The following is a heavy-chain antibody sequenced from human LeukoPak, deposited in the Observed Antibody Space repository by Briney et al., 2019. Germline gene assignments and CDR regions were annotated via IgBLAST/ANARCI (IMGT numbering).Heavy chain of an antibody. V-gene: IGHV3-23*01. Sequence: PGRSLRLSCTASGFTFGDYAMTWVRQAPGKGLEWASAISSSGGSTSYADSVKGRFTISRDNSKNTLYLQMNSLRAEDTAVYYCAKRVALDYWGQGTLVTVSS. CDR2: ISSSGGST. D-gene: IGHD5-12*01. CDR3: AKRVALDY. J-gene: IGHJ4*02. CDR1: GFTFGDYA.